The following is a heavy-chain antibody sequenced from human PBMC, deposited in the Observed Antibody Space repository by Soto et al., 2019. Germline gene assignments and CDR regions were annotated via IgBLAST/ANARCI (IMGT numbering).Heavy chain of an antibody. V-gene: IGHV1-8*01. Sequence: VASVKVSCKASGYTFTSYDINWVRQATGQGLEWMGWMNPNSGNTGYAQKFHGRVTMTRNTSIRTAYMELSSLRSEDTALYYCARTVSPLAFYYYMDLWGKGTRLTVSS. CDR2: MNPNSGNT. J-gene: IGHJ6*03. CDR3: ARTVSPLAFYYYMDL. CDR1: GYTFTSYD. D-gene: IGHD1-20*01.